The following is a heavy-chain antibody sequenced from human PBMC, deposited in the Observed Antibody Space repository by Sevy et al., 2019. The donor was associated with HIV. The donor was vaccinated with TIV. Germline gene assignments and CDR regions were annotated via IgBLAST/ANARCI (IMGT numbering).Heavy chain of an antibody. CDR2: IYYSGST. J-gene: IGHJ4*02. V-gene: IGHV4-59*01. CDR1: GYSISNYY. D-gene: IGHD3-22*01. CDR3: ARDRSSGYTDS. Sequence: SETLSLTCTVSGYSISNYYWSWIRQPPGKGLEWIGYIYYSGSTNYNPSLKSRVTISVDTSKNQFSLKLSSVTAADTAVYYCARDRSSGYTDSWGQGTLVTVSS.